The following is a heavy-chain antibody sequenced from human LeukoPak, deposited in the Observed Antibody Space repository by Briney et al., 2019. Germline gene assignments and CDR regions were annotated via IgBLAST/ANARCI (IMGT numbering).Heavy chain of an antibody. CDR3: ARVGYYDSSGFAY. J-gene: IGHJ4*02. D-gene: IGHD3-22*01. V-gene: IGHV4-39*01. CDR1: GGSISSSSYY. Sequence: SETLSLTCTVSGGSISSSSYYWGWIRQPPGKGLEWIGSIYYSGSTYYNPSLKSRVTISVDTPKNQFSLKLSSVTAADTAVYYCARVGYYDSSGFAYWGQGTLVTVSS. CDR2: IYYSGST.